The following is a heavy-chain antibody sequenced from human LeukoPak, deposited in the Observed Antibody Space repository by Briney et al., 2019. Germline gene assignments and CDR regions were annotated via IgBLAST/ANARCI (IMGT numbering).Heavy chain of an antibody. V-gene: IGHV7-4-1*02. CDR1: GYTFITYA. J-gene: IGHJ3*02. CDR3: ARVVDYYDSSGPRGWDAFDI. Sequence: APVKVSCKASGYTFITYAMNWVRQAPGQGLEWMGWINTNTGNPTYAQGFTGRFVFSLDTSVSTAYLQISSLKADDTAVYYCARVVDYYDSSGPRGWDAFDIWGQGTMVTVSS. D-gene: IGHD3-22*01. CDR2: INTNTGNP.